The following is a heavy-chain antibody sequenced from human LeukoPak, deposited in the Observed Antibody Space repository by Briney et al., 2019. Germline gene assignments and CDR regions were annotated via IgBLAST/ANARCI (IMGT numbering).Heavy chain of an antibody. V-gene: IGHV4-34*01. D-gene: IGHD3-3*01. CDR1: GGSFSGYY. CDR2: INHSGST. Sequence: TSETLSLTCAVYGGSFSGYYRSWIRQPPGEGLEWIREINHSGSTNYNPSLKSRVTISVDTSKNQFSLKLSSVTAADTAVYYCARDITIFGVVPWYFDLWGRGTLVTVSS. CDR3: ARDITIFGVVPWYFDL. J-gene: IGHJ2*01.